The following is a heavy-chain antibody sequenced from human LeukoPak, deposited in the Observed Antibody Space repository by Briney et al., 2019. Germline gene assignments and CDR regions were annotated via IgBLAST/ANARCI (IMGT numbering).Heavy chain of an antibody. Sequence: SGTLSLTCAVSGGSISSSNWWSWFRPPPGKGLEWMGEIYHSGSTNYNPSLKSRVTISVDKSKNQFSLKLSSVTAADTAVYYCARGYSSAEDAFDIWGQGTMVTVSS. CDR2: IYHSGST. J-gene: IGHJ3*02. V-gene: IGHV4-4*02. CDR3: ARGYSSAEDAFDI. CDR1: GGSISSSNW. D-gene: IGHD6-19*01.